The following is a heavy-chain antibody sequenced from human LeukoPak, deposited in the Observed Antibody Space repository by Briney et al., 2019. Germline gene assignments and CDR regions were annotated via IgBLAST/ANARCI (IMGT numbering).Heavy chain of an antibody. D-gene: IGHD1-26*01. J-gene: IGHJ4*02. Sequence: SETLSLTCTVSGGSVSSGSYYWSWIRQPPGKGLEWIGYIYYSGSTNYNPSLKSRVTISVDTSKNQFSLKLSSMTAADTAVYYCARDTPGRGAGYYFDYWGQGTLVTVSS. CDR1: GGSVSSGSYY. CDR2: IYYSGST. CDR3: ARDTPGRGAGYYFDY. V-gene: IGHV4-61*01.